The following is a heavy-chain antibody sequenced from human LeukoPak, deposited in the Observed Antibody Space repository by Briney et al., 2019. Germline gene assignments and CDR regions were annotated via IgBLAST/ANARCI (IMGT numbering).Heavy chain of an antibody. J-gene: IGHJ4*02. CDR3: ARDRCSGGSCYSAY. CDR1: GGTFSSYA. D-gene: IGHD2-15*01. Sequence: SVKVSCKASGGTFSSYAISWVRQAPGQGLEWMGRIIPILGIANYAQKFQGRVTITADKSTSTAYMELSSLRSEDTAVYYCARDRCSGGSCYSAYWGQGPLVTVSS. V-gene: IGHV1-69*04. CDR2: IIPILGIA.